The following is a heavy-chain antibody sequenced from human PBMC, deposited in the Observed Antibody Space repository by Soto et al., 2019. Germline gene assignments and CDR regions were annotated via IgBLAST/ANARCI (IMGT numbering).Heavy chain of an antibody. CDR3: ARDRCSSAGCYPEYYYYYGMDV. CDR1: GYTFTSYG. V-gene: IGHV1-18*01. CDR2: ISAYNGNT. J-gene: IGHJ6*02. D-gene: IGHD2-2*01. Sequence: ASVKVSCKASGYTFTSYGISWVRQAPGQGLEWMGWISAYNGNTNYAQKLQGRVTMTTDTSTSTAYMELRSLRSDDTAVYYCARDRCSSAGCYPEYYYYYGMDVWGQGTTVTVSS.